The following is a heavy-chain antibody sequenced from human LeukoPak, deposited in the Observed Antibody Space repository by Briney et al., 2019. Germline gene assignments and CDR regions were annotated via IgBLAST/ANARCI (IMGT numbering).Heavy chain of an antibody. CDR2: ISSSSSYI. Sequence: GGSLRLSCAASGFIFRRYDMNWVRQAPGKGLEWVSSISSSSSYIYYADSVKGRFTISRDNAKNSLYLQMNSLRAEDTAVYYCAREGHVYSSGFDYWGQGTLVTVSS. J-gene: IGHJ4*02. CDR1: GFIFRRYD. D-gene: IGHD6-25*01. CDR3: AREGHVYSSGFDY. V-gene: IGHV3-21*01.